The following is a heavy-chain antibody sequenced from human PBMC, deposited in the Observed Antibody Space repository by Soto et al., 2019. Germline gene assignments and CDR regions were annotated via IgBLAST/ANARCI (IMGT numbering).Heavy chain of an antibody. CDR2: IYHSGST. D-gene: IGHD3-16*01. CDR3: ARERRVGGVKWY. Sequence: SETLSLTCAVSGGSISSSNFWSWVRQPPGKGLEWIGEIYHSGSTNYNPSLKRRVPISVDKSKNQFSLKLSSVTAADTAVYYCARERRVGGVKWYCGQGTLVTLSS. V-gene: IGHV4-4*02. CDR1: GGSISSSNF. J-gene: IGHJ4*02.